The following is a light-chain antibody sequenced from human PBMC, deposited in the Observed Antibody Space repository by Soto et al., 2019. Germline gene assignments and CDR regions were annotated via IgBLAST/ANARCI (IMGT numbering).Light chain of an antibody. CDR1: QSVSSY. Sequence: EIVLTQSPATLSLSPGERATLSCRASQSVSSYLAWYQQKPGQAPRLLIYDASNMATGIPPRFSGSGSGTDFTLTISSLEPEDVAVYYCEHRSNWPPWTFGQGAKVVIK. J-gene: IGKJ1*01. V-gene: IGKV3-11*01. CDR2: DAS. CDR3: EHRSNWPPWT.